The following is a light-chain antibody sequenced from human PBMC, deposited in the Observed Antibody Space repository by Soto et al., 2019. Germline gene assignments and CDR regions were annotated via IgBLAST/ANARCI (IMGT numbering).Light chain of an antibody. CDR1: QSISSW. Sequence: DIQMTQSPSTLSASVGDRVTITCRASQSISSWLAWYQQKPGKAPNLLIYKASSLESEVPSRFSGSGSGTDFTLTISSLQPDDFATSYCQQYYTSPWTFGQGTKVEIK. CDR2: KAS. V-gene: IGKV1-5*03. CDR3: QQYYTSPWT. J-gene: IGKJ1*01.